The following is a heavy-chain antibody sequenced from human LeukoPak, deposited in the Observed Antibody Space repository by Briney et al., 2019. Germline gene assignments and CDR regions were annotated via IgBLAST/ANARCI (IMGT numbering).Heavy chain of an antibody. J-gene: IGHJ4*02. Sequence: SETLSLTCTVSGGSISSGDYYWSWIRQPPGEGLEWIGYIYYSGTTYYNPSLKSRVTISIDTSKNQFSLKLSSVTAADTAVYCCARWLTPERFDYWGQGTLVTVSS. CDR2: IYYSGTT. D-gene: IGHD4-23*01. CDR3: ARWLTPERFDY. V-gene: IGHV4-30-4*08. CDR1: GGSISSGDYY.